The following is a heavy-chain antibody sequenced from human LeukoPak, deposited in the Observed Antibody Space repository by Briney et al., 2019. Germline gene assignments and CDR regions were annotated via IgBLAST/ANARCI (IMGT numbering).Heavy chain of an antibody. V-gene: IGHV4-39*01. J-gene: IGHJ5*02. CDR3: ARHVGQQLAKPWFDP. Sequence: PSETLSLTCTVSGGSISSSSYYWGWIRQPPGKGLEWIGSIYYSGSTYYNPSLKSRVTISVDTSKNQFSLKLSSVTAADTAVYYCARHVGQQLAKPWFDPWGQGTLVTVSS. CDR1: GGSISSSSYY. D-gene: IGHD6-13*01. CDR2: IYYSGST.